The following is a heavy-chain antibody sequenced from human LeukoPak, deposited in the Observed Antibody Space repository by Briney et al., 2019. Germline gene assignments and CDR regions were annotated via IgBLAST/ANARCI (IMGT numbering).Heavy chain of an antibody. V-gene: IGHV3-21*01. D-gene: IGHD5-24*01. Sequence: PGGSLRLSCAASGFTFSSYSMTWVRQAPGKGLEWVSSISSSSSYIYYADSVKGRFTISRDNAKNSLYLQMNSLRAEDTAVYYCARDGMATISTYYYYGMDVWGQGTTVTVS. CDR2: ISSSSSYI. CDR3: ARDGMATISTYYYYGMDV. J-gene: IGHJ6*02. CDR1: GFTFSSYS.